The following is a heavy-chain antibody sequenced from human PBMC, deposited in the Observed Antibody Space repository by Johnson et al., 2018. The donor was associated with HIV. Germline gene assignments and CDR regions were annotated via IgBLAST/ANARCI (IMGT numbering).Heavy chain of an antibody. CDR1: GFRFSSSW. Sequence: VQLVESGGGLVQPGGSLRLSCTASGFRFSSSWMHWVRQAPGKGLVWVSRINSDGGSTAYADSVKGRFTISRENTKDTLYLQMNSLRAEDTAVYYCAKGLMRGAFDMWGQGTMVTVSS. D-gene: IGHD2-8*01. V-gene: IGHV3-74*03. CDR2: INSDGGST. CDR3: AKGLMRGAFDM. J-gene: IGHJ3*02.